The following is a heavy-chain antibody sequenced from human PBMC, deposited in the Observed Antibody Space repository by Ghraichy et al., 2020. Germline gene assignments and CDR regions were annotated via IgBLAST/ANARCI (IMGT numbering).Heavy chain of an antibody. CDR3: ARGFYCSGANCSPNYGEDAFDI. J-gene: IGHJ3*02. Sequence: SETLSLTCTISGGSISSGGYYWSWIRQPPGKGLEWIGYIYSSGTTYYNPSLKSRVTISVDTSKNQFSLNLSSITAADTAVYYCARGFYCSGANCSPNYGEDAFDIWGQGTMVTV. V-gene: IGHV4-31*03. D-gene: IGHD2-2*01. CDR2: IYSSGTT. CDR1: GGSISSGGYY.